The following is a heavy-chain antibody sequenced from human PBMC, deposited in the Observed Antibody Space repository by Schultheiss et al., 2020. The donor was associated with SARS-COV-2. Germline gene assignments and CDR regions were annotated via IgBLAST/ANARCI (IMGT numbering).Heavy chain of an antibody. D-gene: IGHD3-3*01. CDR2: ISAYNGNT. J-gene: IGHJ6*02. V-gene: IGHV1-18*01. CDR1: GGTFSSYG. Sequence: ASVKVSCKASGGTFSSYGISWVRQDPGQGLEWMGWISAYNGNTNYAQKLQGRVTMTTDTSTSTAYMELRSLRSDDTAVYYCARDRTIFGVVRGQLYAMDVWGQGTTVTVSS. CDR3: ARDRTIFGVVRGQLYAMDV.